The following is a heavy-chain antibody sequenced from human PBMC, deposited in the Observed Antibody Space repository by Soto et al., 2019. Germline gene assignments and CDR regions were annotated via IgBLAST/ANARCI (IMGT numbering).Heavy chain of an antibody. D-gene: IGHD2-8*01. J-gene: IGHJ3*02. CDR1: AGAPSRSTHH. Sequence: SETFPHPCTVSAGAPSRSTHHLYLILQPPGKGLECIGSIYYSGSTYSNPSLKSRVTISVDTSKNQFSLKLSSVTAADTAVYYCARRGYYAISAFDIWGQGTMVT. CDR3: ARRGYYAISAFDI. CDR2: IYYSGST. V-gene: IGHV4-39*01.